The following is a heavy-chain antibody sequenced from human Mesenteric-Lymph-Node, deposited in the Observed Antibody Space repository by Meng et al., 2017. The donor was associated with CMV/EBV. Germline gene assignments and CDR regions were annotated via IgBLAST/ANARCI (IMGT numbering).Heavy chain of an antibody. CDR2: IKEDGTEK. D-gene: IGHD6-13*01. CDR1: GFTFNNYW. Sequence: GESLKISCTASGFTFNNYWMSWVRQAPGEGLEWVANIKEDGTEKYYVDSVKGRFTISRDNAKNSLFLQMNSLRAEETAVYYCARVKYSWYTNFDYWGQGALVTVSS. V-gene: IGHV3-7*01. J-gene: IGHJ4*02. CDR3: ARVKYSWYTNFDY.